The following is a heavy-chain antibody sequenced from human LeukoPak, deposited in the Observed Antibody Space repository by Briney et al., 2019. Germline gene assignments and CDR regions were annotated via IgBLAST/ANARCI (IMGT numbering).Heavy chain of an antibody. J-gene: IGHJ4*02. Sequence: GGSLRLSCAASGFTLSSYEMNWVRLAPGKGLEWISYISRTGNSIYYADSVKGRFTISRDSAKNSLYLQMNSLRAEDTAVYYCARDLELAYYDSSGYDYWGQGTLVTVSS. CDR1: GFTLSSYE. CDR2: ISRTGNSI. V-gene: IGHV3-48*03. CDR3: ARDLELAYYDSSGYDY. D-gene: IGHD3-22*01.